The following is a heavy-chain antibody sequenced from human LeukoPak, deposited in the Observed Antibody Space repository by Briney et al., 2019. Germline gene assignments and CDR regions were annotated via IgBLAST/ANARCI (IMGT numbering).Heavy chain of an antibody. CDR3: ARDHRLLTTGTTLWPLGY. V-gene: IGHV1-18*01. CDR1: GYTFTSYG. Sequence: ASVKVSCKASGYTFTSYGISWVRQAPGQGLEWMGLISAYNGNTNYAQKLQGRVTMTTDTSTSTAYMELRSLRSDDTAVYYCARDHRLLTTGTTLWPLGYWGQGTLVTVSS. J-gene: IGHJ4*02. CDR2: ISAYNGNT. D-gene: IGHD1-1*01.